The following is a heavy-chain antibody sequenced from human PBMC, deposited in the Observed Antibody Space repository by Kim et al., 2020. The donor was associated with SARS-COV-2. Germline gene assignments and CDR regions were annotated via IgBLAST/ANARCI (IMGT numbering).Heavy chain of an antibody. D-gene: IGHD2-2*01. Sequence: GSLRLSCAASGFTFSDYYMSWIRQAPGKGLEWVSYISSSGSTIYYADSVKGRCTISRDNTKNSLYLQMDSLRAEDTAVYYCARDACTSTSCYEDFWGQGTLVTVSS. CDR3: ARDACTSTSCYEDF. CDR2: ISSSGSTI. J-gene: IGHJ4*02. CDR1: GFTFSDYY. V-gene: IGHV3-11*01.